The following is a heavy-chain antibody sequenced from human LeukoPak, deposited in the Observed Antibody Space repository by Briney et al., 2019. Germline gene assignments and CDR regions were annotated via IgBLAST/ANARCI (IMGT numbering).Heavy chain of an antibody. CDR3: LMGQKNIAA. V-gene: IGHV1-8*01. CDR1: GYTFTSYD. D-gene: IGHD6-6*01. Sequence: ASVKVSCKASGYTFTSYDINWVRQATGQGLEWMGWMNPNSGNTGYAQKFQGRVTMTRNTSISTAYIELSSLRSEDTAEYYVLMGQKNIAAWGQGTLVTVSS. J-gene: IGHJ4*02. CDR2: MNPNSGNT.